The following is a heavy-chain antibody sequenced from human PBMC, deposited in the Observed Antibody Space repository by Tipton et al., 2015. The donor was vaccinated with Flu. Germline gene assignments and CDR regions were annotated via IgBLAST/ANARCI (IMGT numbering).Heavy chain of an antibody. CDR1: GFTFSSYA. CDR3: AKDRGVAYGDYVSDPYYFDY. Sequence: SLRLSCAASGFTFSSYAMSWVCQAPGKGLEWVSAISGSGGSTYYADSVKGRFTISRDNSKNTLYLQMNSLRAEDTAVYYCAKDRGVAYGDYVSDPYYFDYWGQGTLVTVSS. D-gene: IGHD4-17*01. V-gene: IGHV3-23*01. J-gene: IGHJ4*02. CDR2: ISGSGGST.